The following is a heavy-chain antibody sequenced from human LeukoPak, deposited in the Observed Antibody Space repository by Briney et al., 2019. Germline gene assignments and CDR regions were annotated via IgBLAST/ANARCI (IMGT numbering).Heavy chain of an antibody. Sequence: PSETLSLTCAVSGGSISSSNWWSWVRPPPGKGLEWIGEIYHSGSTNYNPSLKSRVTISVDKSKNQFSLKLSSVTAADTAVYYCARVVRYDRYYYYMDVWGKGTTVTVSS. CDR1: GGSISSSNW. V-gene: IGHV4-4*02. CDR2: IYHSGST. D-gene: IGHD2-21*01. J-gene: IGHJ6*03. CDR3: ARVVRYDRYYYYMDV.